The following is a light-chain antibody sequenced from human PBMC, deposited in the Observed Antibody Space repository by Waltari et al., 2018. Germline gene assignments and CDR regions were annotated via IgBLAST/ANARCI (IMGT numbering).Light chain of an antibody. CDR3: QQSHSTPWT. V-gene: IGKV1-39*01. Sequence: DIQMTQSPSSLSASVGDRVTITCRASQTISTYLNWYQQKPGKAPKPLIYAASSLQSGVPSRFSGSGSGTDFTLTISSLQPEDFATYYCQQSHSTPWTFGQGTKVEIK. J-gene: IGKJ1*01. CDR2: AAS. CDR1: QTISTY.